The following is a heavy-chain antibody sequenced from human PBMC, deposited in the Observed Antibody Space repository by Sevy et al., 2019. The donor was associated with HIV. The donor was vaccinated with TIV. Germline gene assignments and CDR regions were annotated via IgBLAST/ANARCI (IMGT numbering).Heavy chain of an antibody. CDR3: ARANAYLASDAFDI. Sequence: SETLSLTCTVSGDSISSLNYDWSWIRQHPGKGLEWIGYISYSERTYYNPSLKSRVTISVDTSKNQFSLKLSSVTAADTAVFYCARANAYLASDAFDIWGQGTLVTVSS. CDR1: GDSISSLNYD. D-gene: IGHD1-26*01. CDR2: ISYSERT. V-gene: IGHV4-31*03. J-gene: IGHJ3*02.